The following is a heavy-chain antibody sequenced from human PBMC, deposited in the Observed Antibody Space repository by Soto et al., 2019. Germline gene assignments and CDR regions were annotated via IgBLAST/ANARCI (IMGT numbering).Heavy chain of an antibody. J-gene: IGHJ5*02. V-gene: IGHV5-10-1*01. CDR1: GYTFTSYW. CDR2: IDPRDSYT. CDR3: ARHRHPPDYYDSSGYSP. Sequence: GESLKISCKGSGYTFTSYWISWVRQMPGKGLEWMGKIDPRDSYTNYSPSFQGHVTISADKSMSTAYLQWSSLKASDTAMYYCARHRHPPDYYDSSGYSPWGQGTLVTVSS. D-gene: IGHD3-22*01.